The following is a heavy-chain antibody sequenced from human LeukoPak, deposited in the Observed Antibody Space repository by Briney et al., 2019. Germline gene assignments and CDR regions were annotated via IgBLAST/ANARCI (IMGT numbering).Heavy chain of an antibody. CDR1: GFAFSNYA. D-gene: IGHD3-10*01. CDR2: ISGSGGST. Sequence: GGSLRLSCAASGFAFSNYAMSWVRQAPGKGLEWFSTISGSGGSTYYADSLKGRFTISRGNSKNTLYLQMNSLRAEDTAVYYCAKDHRHFGSGNFDYWGQGTLVTVSS. V-gene: IGHV3-23*01. J-gene: IGHJ4*02. CDR3: AKDHRHFGSGNFDY.